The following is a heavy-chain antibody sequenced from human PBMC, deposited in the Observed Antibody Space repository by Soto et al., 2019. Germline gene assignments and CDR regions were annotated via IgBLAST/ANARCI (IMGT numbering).Heavy chain of an antibody. Sequence: QVQLQESGPGLVKPSATLSLTCTVSGGSISSYYWSWIRQPPVKGLEWIGYIYYSGSTNYNPSLNSRVTISVDTSKNQVSLSLSSVAAADTVVYYCARAEVDIVTGYLGYWYFDRWGRGTLVTVSS. CDR1: GGSISSYY. V-gene: IGHV4-59*01. J-gene: IGHJ2*01. CDR2: IYYSGST. D-gene: IGHD3-9*01. CDR3: ARAEVDIVTGYLGYWYFDR.